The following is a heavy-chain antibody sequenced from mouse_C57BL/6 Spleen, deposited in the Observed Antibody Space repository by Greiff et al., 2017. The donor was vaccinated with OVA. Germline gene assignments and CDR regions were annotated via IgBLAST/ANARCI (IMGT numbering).Heavy chain of an antibody. CDR1: GYTFTSYW. CDR3: ARTDYYGSSYEYFDV. V-gene: IGHV1-55*01. Sequence: QVQLQQPGAELVKPGASVKMSCKASGYTFTSYWITWVKQRPGQGLEWIGDIYPGSGSTNYNEKFKSKATLTVDTSSSTAYMQLSSLTSEDSAVYYCARTDYYGSSYEYFDVWGTGTTVTVSS. D-gene: IGHD1-1*01. J-gene: IGHJ1*03. CDR2: IYPGSGST.